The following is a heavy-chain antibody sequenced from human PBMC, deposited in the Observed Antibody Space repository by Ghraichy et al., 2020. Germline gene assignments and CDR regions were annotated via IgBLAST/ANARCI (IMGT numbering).Heavy chain of an antibody. D-gene: IGHD5-18*01. J-gene: IGHJ4*02. CDR2: IYYSGST. CDR3: ARHWGRGYSPLGTFGYFDY. CDR1: GGSISSYY. Sequence: SETLSLTCTVSGGSISSYYWSWIRQAPGKGLEWIGYIYYSGSTNYNPSLKSRVTISVDTSKNRFSLKLSSVTAADTAVYYCARHWGRGYSPLGTFGYFDYWAQGTLVTVSS. V-gene: IGHV4-59*08.